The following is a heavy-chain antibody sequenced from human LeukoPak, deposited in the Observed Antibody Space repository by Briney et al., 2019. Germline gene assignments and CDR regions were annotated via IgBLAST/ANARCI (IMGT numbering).Heavy chain of an antibody. J-gene: IGHJ5*02. V-gene: IGHV4-34*01. D-gene: IGHD2/OR15-2a*01. CDR1: GGSFSGYY. Sequence: KPSETLSLTCAVYGGSFSGYYWSWIRQPPGKGLEWIGEINHSGSTNYNPSLKSRVTISVDTSKNQFSLKLSSVTAADTAVYYCARKIVKPTRVEKGWFDPWGQGTLVTVSS. CDR3: ARKIVKPTRVEKGWFDP. CDR2: INHSGST.